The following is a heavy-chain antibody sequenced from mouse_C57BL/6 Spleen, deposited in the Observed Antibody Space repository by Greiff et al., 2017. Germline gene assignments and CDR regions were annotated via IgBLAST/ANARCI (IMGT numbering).Heavy chain of an antibody. CDR3: TTRDYGSSYDYYAMDY. CDR2: IDPENGDT. J-gene: IGHJ4*01. V-gene: IGHV14-4*01. CDR1: GFNIKDDY. D-gene: IGHD1-1*01. Sequence: EVQLVESGAELVRPGASVKLSCTASGFNIKDDYMHWVKQRPEQGLEWIGWIDPENGDTEYASKFQGKATITADTSSNAAYLQLSSLTSEDTAVYYCTTRDYGSSYDYYAMDYWGQGTSVTVSS.